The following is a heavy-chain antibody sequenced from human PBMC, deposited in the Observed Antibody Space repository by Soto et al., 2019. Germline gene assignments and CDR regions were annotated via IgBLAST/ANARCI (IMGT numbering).Heavy chain of an antibody. Sequence: EVQLVESGGGLVQPGGSLRLSCAASGFTFSSYWMHWVRQAPGKGLVWVSRINSDGSSTSYADSVKGRFTISRDNANNTLYLQMNSLRAEDTAVYYCARVPKYCTNGVCYFDYWGQGTLVTVSS. V-gene: IGHV3-74*01. D-gene: IGHD2-8*01. J-gene: IGHJ4*02. CDR1: GFTFSSYW. CDR3: ARVPKYCTNGVCYFDY. CDR2: INSDGSST.